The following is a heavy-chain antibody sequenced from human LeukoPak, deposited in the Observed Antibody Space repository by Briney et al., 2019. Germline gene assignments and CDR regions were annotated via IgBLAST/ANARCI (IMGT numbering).Heavy chain of an antibody. D-gene: IGHD1-26*01. V-gene: IGHV3-30*02. CDR1: GFPFSSYG. Sequence: GGSLRLSCTASGFPFSSYGMHWVRQAPGKALEGVTFIRHGGSATYYTDSVKGRFTSSRANSKSTVYLEVNSPRPEDTAVYYCARLMVGQAGVGATHLDYWGQGTLLSVSS. CDR2: IRHGGSAT. CDR3: ARLMVGQAGVGATHLDY. J-gene: IGHJ4*02.